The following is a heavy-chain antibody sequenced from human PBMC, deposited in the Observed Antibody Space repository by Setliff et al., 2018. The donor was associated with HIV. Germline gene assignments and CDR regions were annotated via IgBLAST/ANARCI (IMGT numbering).Heavy chain of an antibody. D-gene: IGHD5-12*01. CDR1: GFTFSSYA. Sequence: GSLRLSCAASGFTFSSYAMSWVRQAPGKGLEWVSAISGSGGSTYYADSVKGRFTISRGNSKNTLYLQMNSLRAEDTAVYYCAKDPRAAVATICDYWGQGTLVTVSS. J-gene: IGHJ4*02. CDR2: ISGSGGST. V-gene: IGHV3-23*01. CDR3: AKDPRAAVATICDY.